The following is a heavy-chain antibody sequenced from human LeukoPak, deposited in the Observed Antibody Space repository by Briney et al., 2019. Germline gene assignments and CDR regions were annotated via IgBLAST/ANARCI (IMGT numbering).Heavy chain of an antibody. CDR3: ARAYGSGTYGAFDI. Sequence: GRSLRLCCAASGFTFSNSGMHWARQAPGKGLEWVALISNDGSHKFYTDSVKGRFTISRDNAKNTLYLQMNSLRGEDTAVYYCARAYGSGTYGAFDIWGQGTKVTVSS. CDR1: GFTFSNSG. D-gene: IGHD3-10*01. V-gene: IGHV3-30*03. CDR2: ISNDGSHK. J-gene: IGHJ3*02.